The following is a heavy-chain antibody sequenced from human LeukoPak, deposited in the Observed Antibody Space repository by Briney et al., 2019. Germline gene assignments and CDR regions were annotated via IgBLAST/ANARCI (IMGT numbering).Heavy chain of an antibody. D-gene: IGHD5-12*01. V-gene: IGHV1-24*01. CDR3: ATSPRGYSGYEFDY. Sequence: FPGRVTMTEDTSTDTAYMELSTLRSEDTAVYYCATSPRGYSGYEFDYWGQGTLVTVSS. J-gene: IGHJ4*02.